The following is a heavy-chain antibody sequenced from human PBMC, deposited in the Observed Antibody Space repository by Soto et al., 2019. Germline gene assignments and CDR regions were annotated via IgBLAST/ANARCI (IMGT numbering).Heavy chain of an antibody. Sequence: ASVKVSCKASGYTFTSYDINWVRQATGQGLEWMGWMNPNSGNTGYAQKFQGRVTMTRNTSISTAYMELGSLRSEDTAVYYCARGPVVLWFGAYYYYGMDVWGRRTTVTVSS. CDR1: GYTFTSYD. V-gene: IGHV1-8*01. D-gene: IGHD3-10*01. CDR2: MNPNSGNT. J-gene: IGHJ6*04. CDR3: ARGPVVLWFGAYYYYGMDV.